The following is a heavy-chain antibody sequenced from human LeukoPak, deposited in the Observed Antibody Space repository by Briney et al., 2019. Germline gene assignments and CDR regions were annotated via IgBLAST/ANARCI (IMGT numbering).Heavy chain of an antibody. CDR1: GDSVSSNSAA. CDR2: TYYRSKWFD. J-gene: IGHJ3*02. Sequence: SQTLSLTCAISGDSVSSNSAAWTWIRQSPSRGLEWLGRTYYRSKWFDGYASSVKSRITINPDTSKNQFSLHLNSVTPEDTAIYYCARGGGALDIWGQGTLVTVSS. CDR3: ARGGGALDI. V-gene: IGHV6-1*01.